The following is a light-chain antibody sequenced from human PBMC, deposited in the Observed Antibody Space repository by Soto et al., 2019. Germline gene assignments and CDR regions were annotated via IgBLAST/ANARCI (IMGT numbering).Light chain of an antibody. J-gene: IGLJ1*01. CDR1: SSNIGAGYD. CDR2: GNS. Sequence: QSVLTQPPSVSGAPGQRVTISCTGSSSNIGAGYDVHWYQQLPGTAPKLLIYGNSNQPSGVPDRFSGSKSGTSASLAITGLQAEDYADYYCQSYDSSLSGYVFGTGTKLTVL. V-gene: IGLV1-40*01. CDR3: QSYDSSLSGYV.